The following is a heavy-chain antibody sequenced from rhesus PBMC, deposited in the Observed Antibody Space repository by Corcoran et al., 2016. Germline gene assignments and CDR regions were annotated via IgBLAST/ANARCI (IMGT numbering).Heavy chain of an antibody. Sequence: QLQLQESGPGLVKPSETLSVTCAVSGGSISSSYWSWIRQAPGKGLEWIGYIYGSGSSTNYHPSLKSRVTLSVDTSKNQLSLKLSSVTAADTAVYYWASGDEYSYYWGQGVLVTVSS. V-gene: IGHV4-169*02. J-gene: IGHJ4*01. D-gene: IGHD2-33*01. CDR1: GGSISSSY. CDR3: ASGDEYSYY. CDR2: IYGSGSST.